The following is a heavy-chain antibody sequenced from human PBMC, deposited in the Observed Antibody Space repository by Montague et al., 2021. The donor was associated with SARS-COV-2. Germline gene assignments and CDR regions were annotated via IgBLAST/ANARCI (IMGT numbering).Heavy chain of an antibody. CDR3: ARSLDPSGTHYLPY. CDR2: IHYSGGN. V-gene: IGHV4-59*01. D-gene: IGHD3-10*01. J-gene: IGHJ4*02. Sequence: SETLSLTCSVSGGSIGSYYWSWLRQPPGKGLEWIGHIHYSGGNTYSPSFKSRVTISIDTPKNQFSLKLSSVTAADTAVYYCARSLDPSGTHYLPYWGQGTLVTVSS. CDR1: GGSIGSYY.